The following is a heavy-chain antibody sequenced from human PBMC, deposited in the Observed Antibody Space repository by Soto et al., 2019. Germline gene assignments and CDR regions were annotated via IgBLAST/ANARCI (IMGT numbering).Heavy chain of an antibody. J-gene: IGHJ4*02. V-gene: IGHV4-34*01. D-gene: IGHD2-15*01. Sequence: QVQLQQWGAGLLKPSETLSLTCAVNGGSFTGYYWSWVRQPPGKGLEWIGEIKDGGSTNYSTSLRSRVTISADTSKKQFSLKVTSGTAADTAVYYCARGQEGVVATHWDQGTMVTVSS. CDR1: GGSFTGYY. CDR2: IKDGGST. CDR3: ARGQEGVVATH.